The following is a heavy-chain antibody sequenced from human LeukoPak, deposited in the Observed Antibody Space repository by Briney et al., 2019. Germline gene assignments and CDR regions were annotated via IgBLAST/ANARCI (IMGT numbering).Heavy chain of an antibody. J-gene: IGHJ3*02. CDR2: IHPGDSDT. CDR3: GRHQHSGSYGAFDI. Sequence: GESLKISCQGSGYTFTAYWIGWVRQMPGKGLEWVGIIHPGDSDTRYSPSFQGQVTISADKSITTAYLQWSSLKASDTAMYYCGRHQHSGSYGAFDIWGHGTMVTVSS. D-gene: IGHD1-26*01. V-gene: IGHV5-51*01. CDR1: GYTFTAYW.